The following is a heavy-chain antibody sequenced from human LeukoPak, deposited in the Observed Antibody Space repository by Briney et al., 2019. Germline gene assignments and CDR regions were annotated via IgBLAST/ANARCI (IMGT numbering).Heavy chain of an antibody. J-gene: IGHJ4*02. V-gene: IGHV3-23*01. CDR1: GFTFSSYA. D-gene: IGHD6-19*01. CDR2: ISGSGSST. CDR3: AKVEQWLVLRGRYFDY. Sequence: GGSLRLSCAASGFTFSSYAMSWVRQAPGKGLEWVSAISGSGSSTYYADSVKGRFTISRDNSKNTLYLQMNSLRAEDTAVYYCAKVEQWLVLRGRYFDYWGQGTLVTVSS.